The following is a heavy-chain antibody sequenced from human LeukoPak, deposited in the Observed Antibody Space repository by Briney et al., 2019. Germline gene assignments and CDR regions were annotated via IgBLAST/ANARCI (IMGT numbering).Heavy chain of an antibody. CDR1: GFTFTDTY. CDR2: ITSSSSHI. J-gene: IGHJ6*03. V-gene: IGHV3-11*06. D-gene: IGHD6-13*01. CDR3: ARDPYSGSYVDYYYYYYMDV. Sequence: GGSLRLSCAVSGFTFTDTYMTWIRQAPGKGLEWVSSITSSSSHIYYADSVKGRFTISRDNAKNSLYLQIDSLRAEDTAVYYCARDPYSGSYVDYYYYYYMDVWGKGTTVTISS.